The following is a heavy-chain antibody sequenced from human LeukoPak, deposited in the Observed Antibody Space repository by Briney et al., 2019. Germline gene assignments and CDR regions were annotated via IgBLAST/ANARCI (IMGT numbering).Heavy chain of an antibody. D-gene: IGHD3-10*01. CDR2: INPSGGST. CDR3: ARGWWTIPPSWFGELLKNWFDP. V-gene: IGHV1-46*01. CDR1: GYTFTSYY. J-gene: IGHJ5*02. Sequence: ASVKVSCKASGYTFTSYYMHWVRQAPGQGLEWMGIINPSGGSTSYAQKFQGRVTMTRDTSTSTVYMELSSLRSEDTAVYYCARGWWTIPPSWFGELLKNWFDPWGQGTLVTVSS.